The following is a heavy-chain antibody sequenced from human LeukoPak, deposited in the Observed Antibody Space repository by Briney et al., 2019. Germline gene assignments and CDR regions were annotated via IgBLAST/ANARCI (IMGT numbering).Heavy chain of an antibody. J-gene: IGHJ4*02. CDR3: TSTLGY. CDR2: IREKTDGGTA. Sequence: GGSLRLSCAASGFTVSTFWMTWVRQASGKGLEWVGRIREKTDGGTAEYAAPVKGRFTISRDDSKNTLYLQMNSVTTEDTAVYYCTSTLGYWGQGTLVTVSS. D-gene: IGHD3-16*01. CDR1: GFTVSTFW. V-gene: IGHV3-15*01.